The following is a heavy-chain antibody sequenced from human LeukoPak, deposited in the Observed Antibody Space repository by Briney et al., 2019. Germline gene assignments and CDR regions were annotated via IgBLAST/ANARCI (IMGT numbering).Heavy chain of an antibody. CDR3: AGRSARYFDS. J-gene: IGHJ4*02. Sequence: ALETLSLTCTVSGDSIDSYYWSWIRQPPGEGLQWIGYVFYRGPTNYDASLKSRVAISVDRSKNQFSLKLTSVSAADTAVYYCAGRSARYFDSWGQGTPVTVSS. V-gene: IGHV4-59*01. CDR2: VFYRGPT. CDR1: GDSIDSYY. D-gene: IGHD1-26*01.